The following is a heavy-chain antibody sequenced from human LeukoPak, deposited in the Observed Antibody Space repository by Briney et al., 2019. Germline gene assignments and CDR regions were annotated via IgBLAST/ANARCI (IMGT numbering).Heavy chain of an antibody. CDR2: IKNKNRGRTT. CDR3: VTNGGQLPYYFTY. CDR1: GFTFPDAW. D-gene: IGHD3-10*01. Sequence: GGSLRLSCAASGFTFPDAWMHWVRQAPGKGLEWVGRIKNKNRGRTTDYTAPVKGRFTISRDDSRDTVYQQMNSLKTDDTAVYYCVTNGGQLPYYFTYWGQGTLVTVSS. V-gene: IGHV3-15*01. J-gene: IGHJ1*01.